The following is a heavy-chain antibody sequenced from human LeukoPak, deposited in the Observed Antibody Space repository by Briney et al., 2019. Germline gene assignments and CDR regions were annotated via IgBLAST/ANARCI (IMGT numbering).Heavy chain of an antibody. CDR2: INPNSGGT. Sequence: ASVKVSCKASGYTXTGYYMHWVRQAPGQGLEWMGWINPNSGGTNYAQKFQGRVTMTRDTSISTAYMELSRLRSDDTAVYYCARVGYSYGYSEYYFDYWGQGTLVTVSS. D-gene: IGHD5-18*01. CDR3: ARVGYSYGYSEYYFDY. CDR1: GYTXTGYY. J-gene: IGHJ4*02. V-gene: IGHV1-2*02.